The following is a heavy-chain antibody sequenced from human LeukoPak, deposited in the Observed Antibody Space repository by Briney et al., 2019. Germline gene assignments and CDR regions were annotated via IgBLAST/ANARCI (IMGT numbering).Heavy chain of an antibody. CDR3: AKDRKKAAPHNWFDP. Sequence: GGSLRLSCAASGFTFSNYAMTWVRQAPGKGLEWVSSISGSGGSTYYADSVRGRFTIFRDNSKNTLYLQMRTLRAEDTAVYYCAKDRKKAAPHNWFDPWGRGTLVTVSS. CDR1: GFTFSNYA. D-gene: IGHD6-25*01. V-gene: IGHV3-23*01. CDR2: ISGSGGST. J-gene: IGHJ5*02.